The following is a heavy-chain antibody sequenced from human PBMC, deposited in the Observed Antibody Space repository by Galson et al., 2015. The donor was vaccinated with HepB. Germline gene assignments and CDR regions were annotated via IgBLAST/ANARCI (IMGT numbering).Heavy chain of an antibody. CDR1: GYTFTSYA. CDR3: ARKPYDSRGYYVLDY. V-gene: IGHV7-4-1*02. J-gene: IGHJ4*02. CDR2: IDTNTGNP. D-gene: IGHD3-22*01. Sequence: SVKVSCKASGYTFTSYAMNWVRQAPGQGLEWMGWIDTNTGNPTYAQGFTGRFVFSLDTSVSTAYLQISSLKAEDTAVYYCARKPYDSRGYYVLDYWGQGTLVTVSS.